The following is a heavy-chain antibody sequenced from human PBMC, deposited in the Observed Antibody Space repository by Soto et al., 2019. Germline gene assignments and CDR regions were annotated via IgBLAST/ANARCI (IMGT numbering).Heavy chain of an antibody. CDR1: GYIFTNSW. J-gene: IGHJ4*02. CDR2: IYPGDSDT. V-gene: IGHV5-51*01. CDR3: ARGAPFDL. Sequence: FLKISCEGSGYIFTNSWIAWARQMPGKGLEWMGIIYPGDSDTKYSPSFQGQVTISVDTSVNRAYLFWSSLKASDNAMYYCARGAPFDLWGQGTMVTVYS.